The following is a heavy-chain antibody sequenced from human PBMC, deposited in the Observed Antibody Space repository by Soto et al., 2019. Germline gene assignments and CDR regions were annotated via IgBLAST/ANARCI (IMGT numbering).Heavy chain of an antibody. J-gene: IGHJ4*02. V-gene: IGHV4-34*01. Sequence: PSETLSLTCAVYGGSFSGSYWSWIRQPPGKGLEWIGEINHSGSTNYNPSLKSRVTISVDTSKNQFSLKLSSVTAADTAVYYCARGRAYYYDSSGYYGAYYFDYWGQGTLVTVSS. D-gene: IGHD3-22*01. CDR1: GGSFSGSY. CDR2: INHSGST. CDR3: ARGRAYYYDSSGYYGAYYFDY.